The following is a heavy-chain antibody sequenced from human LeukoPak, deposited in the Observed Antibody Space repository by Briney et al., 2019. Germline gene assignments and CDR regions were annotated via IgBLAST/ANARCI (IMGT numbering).Heavy chain of an antibody. CDR2: INPSGGST. Sequence: ASVKVSCKASGYTFTSYYMHWVRQAPGQGLEWMGIINPSGGSTSYAQKFQGRVTMTRDTSTSTVYMELSSLRSEDTAVYYCARDLEDIVVVVAATLDYWGQGTLVTVSS. CDR1: GYTFTSYY. J-gene: IGHJ4*02. V-gene: IGHV1-46*01. CDR3: ARDLEDIVVVVAATLDY. D-gene: IGHD2-15*01.